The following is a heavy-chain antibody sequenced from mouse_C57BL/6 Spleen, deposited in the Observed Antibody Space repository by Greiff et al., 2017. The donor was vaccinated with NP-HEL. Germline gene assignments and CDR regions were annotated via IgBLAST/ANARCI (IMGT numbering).Heavy chain of an antibody. Sequence: EVKLMESGGGLVKPGGSLKLSCAASGFTFSDYGMHWVRQAPEKGLEWVAYISSGSSTIYYADTVKGRFTISRDNAKNTLFLQMTSLRSEDTAMYYCAREGNYGSSYRYFDVWGTGTTVTVSS. CDR1: GFTFSDYG. CDR2: ISSGSSTI. CDR3: AREGNYGSSYRYFDV. D-gene: IGHD1-1*01. J-gene: IGHJ1*03. V-gene: IGHV5-17*01.